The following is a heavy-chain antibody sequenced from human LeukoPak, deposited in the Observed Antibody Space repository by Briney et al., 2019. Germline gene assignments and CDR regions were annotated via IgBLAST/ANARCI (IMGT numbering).Heavy chain of an antibody. Sequence: SETLSLTCAVPGGSISSSNWWSWVRQPPGKGLEWIGEIYHSGSTNYNPSLKSRVTISVDKSKNQFSLKLSSVTAADTAVYYCAREARSGYYDSSGTYVYWGQGTLVTVSS. J-gene: IGHJ4*02. CDR3: AREARSGYYDSSGTYVY. CDR1: GGSISSSNW. CDR2: IYHSGST. V-gene: IGHV4-4*02. D-gene: IGHD3-22*01.